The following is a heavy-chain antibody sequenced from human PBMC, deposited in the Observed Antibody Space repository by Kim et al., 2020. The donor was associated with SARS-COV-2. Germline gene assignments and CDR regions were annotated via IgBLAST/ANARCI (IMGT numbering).Heavy chain of an antibody. CDR2: INHSGST. Sequence: SETLSLTCAVYGGSFSGYYWSWIRQPPGKGLEWIGEINHSGSTNYNPSLKSRVTISVDTSKNQFSLKLSSVTAADTAVYYCARGFSFYYDSSGYIPPFDYWGQGTLVTVSS. D-gene: IGHD3-22*01. CDR1: GGSFSGYY. J-gene: IGHJ4*02. V-gene: IGHV4-34*01. CDR3: ARGFSFYYDSSGYIPPFDY.